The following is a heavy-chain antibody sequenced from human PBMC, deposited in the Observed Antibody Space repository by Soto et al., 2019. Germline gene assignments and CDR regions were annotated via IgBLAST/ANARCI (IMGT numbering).Heavy chain of an antibody. J-gene: IGHJ4*02. CDR3: ANQRSYYVFDY. CDR2: ISGSGGST. Sequence: GGSLRLSCAASGFTFSSYAMSWFRQAPGKGLEWVSAISGSGGSTYYADSVKGRFTISRDNSKNTLYLQMNSLRAEDTAVYYCANQRSYYVFDYWGQGTLVPVSS. D-gene: IGHD1-26*01. V-gene: IGHV3-23*01. CDR1: GFTFSSYA.